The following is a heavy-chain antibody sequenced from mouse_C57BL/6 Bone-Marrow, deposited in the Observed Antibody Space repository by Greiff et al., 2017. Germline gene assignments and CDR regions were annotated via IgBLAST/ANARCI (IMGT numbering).Heavy chain of an antibody. V-gene: IGHV1-18*01. Sequence: EVQLQQSGPELVKPGASVKIPCKASGYTFTDYNMDWVKQSPGKSLEWIGDINPNNGGTIYNQKFKGKATLTVDKSSSTAYMELRSLTSEDTAVYYCARGVFYYGSSYGYWYFDVWGTGTTVTVSS. D-gene: IGHD1-1*01. CDR2: INPNNGGT. J-gene: IGHJ1*03. CDR1: GYTFTDYN. CDR3: ARGVFYYGSSYGYWYFDV.